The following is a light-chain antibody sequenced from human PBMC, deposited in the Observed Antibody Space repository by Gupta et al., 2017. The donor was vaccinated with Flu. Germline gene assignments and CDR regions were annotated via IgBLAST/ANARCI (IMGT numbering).Light chain of an antibody. J-gene: IGLJ3*02. CDR3: QSYDSSLSCSKV. CDR2: GNN. CDR1: SSHIGGGYD. V-gene: IGLV1-40*01. Sequence: QFVLAQPPSVSGASGQRVTISCTWSSSHIGGGYDVHWYQQVPGKAPKRLIYGNNNRPSGVADRFSGSKPGTSASLSIAVLQPDDDADYYCQSYDSSLSCSKVFGGGTKLTVL.